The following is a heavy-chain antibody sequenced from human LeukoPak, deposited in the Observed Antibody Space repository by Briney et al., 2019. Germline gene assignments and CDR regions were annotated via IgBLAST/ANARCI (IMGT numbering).Heavy chain of an antibody. CDR2: ISGSGDST. CDR1: GFTFSSYG. Sequence: GGSLRLSCAASGFTFSSYGMHWVRQAPGKGLEWVSSISGSGDSTFYADSVKGRFSISRDNSKNTLYLQVNGPRTEDTAVYYCAKDRLLNCRGDCYIFDYWGQGTVVTVSS. D-gene: IGHD2-21*02. J-gene: IGHJ4*02. V-gene: IGHV3-23*01. CDR3: AKDRLLNCRGDCYIFDY.